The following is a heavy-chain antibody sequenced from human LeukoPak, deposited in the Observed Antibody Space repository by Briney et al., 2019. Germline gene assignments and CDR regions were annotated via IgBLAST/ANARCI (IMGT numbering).Heavy chain of an antibody. CDR2: INHSGST. CDR3: ARVVVAAAIPYFDS. D-gene: IGHD2-2*02. J-gene: IGHJ4*02. Sequence: KPSETLSLTCAVYGGSFSGYYWSWIRQPPGKGLEWIGEINHSGSTNYNPSLKSRVTISVDTSKNQFSLKLSSVTAADTAVYYCARVVVAAAIPYFDSWGQGTLVTVSS. CDR1: GGSFSGYY. V-gene: IGHV4-34*01.